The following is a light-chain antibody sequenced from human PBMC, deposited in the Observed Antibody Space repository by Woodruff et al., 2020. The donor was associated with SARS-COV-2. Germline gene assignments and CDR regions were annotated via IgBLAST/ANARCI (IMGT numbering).Light chain of an antibody. V-gene: IGLV6-57*03. J-gene: IGLJ2*01. Sequence: ISCTRSSGSIASNYVQWYQQRPGSAPTTVIYEDNQRPSGVPDRFSGSNSGNTATLTISRVEAGDEADYYCQVWDSSIDHPEVVFGGGTK. CDR2: EDN. CDR3: QVWDSSIDHPEVV. CDR1: SGSIASNY.